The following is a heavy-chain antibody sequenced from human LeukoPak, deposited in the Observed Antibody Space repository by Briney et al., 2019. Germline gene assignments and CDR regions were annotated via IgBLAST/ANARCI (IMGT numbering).Heavy chain of an antibody. V-gene: IGHV6-1*01. D-gene: IGHD3-10*01. Sequence: SQTLSLTCVISGVTVSSNIVAWNCIRQSPSRGLEWLGRTYYRSKWYNEYAVSVKSRITINPDTSKNQFSLQLHSVTPEDKSVSYCRAGAGTNWIDPWGQGTLVTVSS. CDR2: TYYRSKWYN. CDR1: GVTVSSNIVA. J-gene: IGHJ5*02. CDR3: RAGAGTNWIDP.